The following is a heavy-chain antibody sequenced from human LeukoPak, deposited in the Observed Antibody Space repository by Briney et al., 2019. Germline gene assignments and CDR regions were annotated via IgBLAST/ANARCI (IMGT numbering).Heavy chain of an antibody. CDR2: INHSGST. V-gene: IGHV4-39*07. CDR1: GGSISSSSYG. D-gene: IGHD6-13*01. J-gene: IGHJ5*02. Sequence: SETLSLTCTVSGGSISSSSYGWGWIRQPPGKGLDGIVEINHSGSTNYHPSLKSRITISVDTSKNQFSLKLSSVTAADTAVYYCARLRRSSWQYNWLDPWGQGTLVTVSS. CDR3: ARLRRSSWQYNWLDP.